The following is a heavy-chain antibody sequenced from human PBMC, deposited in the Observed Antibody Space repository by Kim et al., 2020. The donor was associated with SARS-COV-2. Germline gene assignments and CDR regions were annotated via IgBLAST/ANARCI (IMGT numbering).Heavy chain of an antibody. Sequence: GGSLRLSCAASGFTFSSYSMNWVRQAPGKGLEWVSSISSSSSYIYYADSVKGRFTIYRDNAKNSLYLQMNSLRAEDTAVYYCARDHPSTVTAYHFDYWGQGTLVTVSS. D-gene: IGHD4-17*01. CDR2: ISSSSSYI. J-gene: IGHJ4*02. CDR3: ARDHPSTVTAYHFDY. CDR1: GFTFSSYS. V-gene: IGHV3-21*01.